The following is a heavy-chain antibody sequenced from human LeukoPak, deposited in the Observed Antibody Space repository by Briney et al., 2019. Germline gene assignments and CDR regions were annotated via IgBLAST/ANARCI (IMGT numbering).Heavy chain of an antibody. Sequence: SETLSLTCTVSGGSISSGGYYWGWIRQHPGKGLEWIGYIYYSGSTYYNPSLKSRVTISVDASKNQFSLKLSSVTAADTAVYYCARHVSPPRRTGAFDIWGQGTLVTVSS. CDR3: ARHVSPPRRTGAFDI. J-gene: IGHJ3*02. CDR2: IYYSGST. V-gene: IGHV4-31*03. D-gene: IGHD3/OR15-3a*01. CDR1: GGSISSGGYY.